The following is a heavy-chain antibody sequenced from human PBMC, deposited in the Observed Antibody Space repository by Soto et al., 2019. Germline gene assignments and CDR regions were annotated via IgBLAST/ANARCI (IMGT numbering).Heavy chain of an antibody. V-gene: IGHV3-21*06. CDR2: ISSSSDYI. Sequence: GGSLRLSCAASGFTFTSYTMNWVRQAPGKGLEWVSSISSSSDYIYYADSMKGRVTISRDNAKNSLFLDMNSLTGEDTAVYYCARARVYATGHHDFWGQGTLVTVSS. CDR1: GFTFTSYT. CDR3: ARARVYATGHHDF. J-gene: IGHJ4*02. D-gene: IGHD6-13*01.